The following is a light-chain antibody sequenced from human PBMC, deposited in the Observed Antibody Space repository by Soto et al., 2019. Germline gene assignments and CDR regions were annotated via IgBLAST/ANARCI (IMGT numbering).Light chain of an antibody. CDR1: QSVSGSY. V-gene: IGKV3-20*01. CDR3: QQYDTSSYT. J-gene: IGKJ2*01. CDR2: GAS. Sequence: EVVLTQSPGTLSLSPGERATLSCRASQSVSGSYLTWYQQKPGQAPRRLIFGASSRASDTPDRFSGSGSGTDFTLTISRLEPEDFAVYYCQQYDTSSYTFGQGTKVDIK.